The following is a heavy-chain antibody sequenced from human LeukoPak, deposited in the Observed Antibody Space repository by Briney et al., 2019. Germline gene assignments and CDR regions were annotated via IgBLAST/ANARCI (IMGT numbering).Heavy chain of an antibody. CDR3: ARSPNPYSSGWYGPTYMDV. J-gene: IGHJ6*04. CDR2: ITSSSSYA. D-gene: IGHD6-19*01. CDR1: GFIFSSHG. Sequence: GGTLRLSCAASGFIFSSHGMNWVRQAPGKGLEWVSSITSSSSYAFYADSVKGRFTISRDNAKSSLYLQMNSLRAEDTAVYYCARSPNPYSSGWYGPTYMDVWGKGTTVTVSS. V-gene: IGHV3-21*01.